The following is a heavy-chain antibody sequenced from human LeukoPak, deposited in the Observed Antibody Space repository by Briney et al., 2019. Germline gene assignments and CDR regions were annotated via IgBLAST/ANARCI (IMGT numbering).Heavy chain of an antibody. J-gene: IGHJ5*02. CDR2: IYYSGST. CDR1: GGSVTTYY. Sequence: KPSETLSLTCTVSGGSVTTYYWSWIRQPPGKGLEWIAYIYYSGSTNYNPSLKSRVTISIDTSKNQVSLRLSSVTAADTAVYYCARHAIYSGDYSFWFNPWGLGTLVTVSS. V-gene: IGHV4-59*08. CDR3: ARHAIYSGDYSFWFNP. D-gene: IGHD1-26*01.